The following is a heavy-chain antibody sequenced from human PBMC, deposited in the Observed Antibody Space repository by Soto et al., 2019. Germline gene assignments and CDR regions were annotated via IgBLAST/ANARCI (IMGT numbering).Heavy chain of an antibody. Sequence: SETLSLTCTVSGGSISSSSYYWGWIRQPPGKGLEWIGSIYYSGSTYYNPSLKSRVTISVDTSKNQFSLKLSSVTAADTAVYYCARQGPLYYYYGMDVWGQGTTVTVSS. CDR2: IYYSGST. J-gene: IGHJ6*02. D-gene: IGHD3-10*01. V-gene: IGHV4-39*01. CDR3: ARQGPLYYYYGMDV. CDR1: GGSISSSSYY.